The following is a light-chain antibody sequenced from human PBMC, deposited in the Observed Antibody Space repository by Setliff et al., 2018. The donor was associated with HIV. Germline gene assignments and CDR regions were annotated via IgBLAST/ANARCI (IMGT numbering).Light chain of an antibody. CDR1: SSDVGGYPY. CDR3: SSYTSSSTLV. Sequence: QSALTQPASVSGSPGQSVTISCTGTSSDVGGYPYVSWYQQYPGKVPKLMIYEVSNRPSGVSNRFSGSKSANMASLTISGLQAEDEADYYCSSYTSSSTLVFGTGTKV. CDR2: EVS. J-gene: IGLJ1*01. V-gene: IGLV2-14*01.